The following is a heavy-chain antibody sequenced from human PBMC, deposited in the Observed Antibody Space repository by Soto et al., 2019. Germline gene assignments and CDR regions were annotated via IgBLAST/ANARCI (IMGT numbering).Heavy chain of an antibody. Sequence: QVQLVQSGAEVKKPGSSVKVSCKATGGTFSSYAISWVRQAPGQGLEWMDGIIPSFGTANSAQKVQGRVTITAGECTSTASMELSRMRSEVTAVYYCARDPPGGAWGMDVWGQWTAVTVSS. CDR1: GGTFSSYA. CDR3: ARDPPGGAWGMDV. CDR2: IIPSFGTA. J-gene: IGHJ6*02. D-gene: IGHD1-26*01. V-gene: IGHV1-69*01.